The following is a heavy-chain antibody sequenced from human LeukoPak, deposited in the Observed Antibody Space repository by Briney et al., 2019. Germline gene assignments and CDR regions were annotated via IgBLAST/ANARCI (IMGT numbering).Heavy chain of an antibody. CDR1: GYTFTGYY. V-gene: IGHV1-2*02. CDR2: INPNSGGT. D-gene: IGHD3-3*01. J-gene: IGHJ6*03. Sequence: ASVKVSCKASGYTFTGYYMLWVRQAPGQGLEWMGWINPNSGGTNYAQKFQGRVTMTRDTSISTAYMELSRLRSDDTAVYYCARGITIFGVVTKGGYYYYMDVWGKGTTVTVSS. CDR3: ARGITIFGVVTKGGYYYYMDV.